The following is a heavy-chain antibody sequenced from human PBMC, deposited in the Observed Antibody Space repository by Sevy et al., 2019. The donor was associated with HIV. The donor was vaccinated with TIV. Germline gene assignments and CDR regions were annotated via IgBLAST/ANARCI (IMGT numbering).Heavy chain of an antibody. CDR2: MNPNSGNT. CDR1: GYTFTSYD. Sequence: ASVKVSCKASGYTFTSYDINWVRQATGQGLEWMGRMNPNSGNTGYAQKFQGRVTMTRNTSISTAYMELSSLRSEDTAVYYCARALRGYYDSSGYHFDYWGQGTLVTVSS. D-gene: IGHD3-22*01. V-gene: IGHV1-8*01. CDR3: ARALRGYYDSSGYHFDY. J-gene: IGHJ4*02.